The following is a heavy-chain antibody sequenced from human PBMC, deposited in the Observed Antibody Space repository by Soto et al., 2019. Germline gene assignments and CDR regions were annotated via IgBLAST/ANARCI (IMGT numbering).Heavy chain of an antibody. Sequence: QVQLVQSGAEVKKPGASVKVSCKASGYTFTSYAMHWVRQAPGQRLEWMGWINAGNGNTKYSQKFQGRVTITRDTSASTAYMELSSLRSEDTAVYYCARDLAYQLQNITAMVLYGMDVWGQGTTVTVSS. J-gene: IGHJ6*02. CDR2: INAGNGNT. V-gene: IGHV1-3*01. D-gene: IGHD5-18*01. CDR3: ARDLAYQLQNITAMVLYGMDV. CDR1: GYTFTSYA.